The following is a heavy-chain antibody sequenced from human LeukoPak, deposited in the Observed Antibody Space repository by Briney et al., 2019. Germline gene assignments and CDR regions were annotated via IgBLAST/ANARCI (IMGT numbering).Heavy chain of an antibody. D-gene: IGHD5-12*01. CDR3: VRDGGVSGYDLLDY. CDR1: GFIFSNYW. CDR2: INQDGSKE. Sequence: PGRSLRLSCTASGFIFSNYWMTWVRQAPGKGLEWVAQINQDGSKEYYIDSVKARFSISRDNARNSLSLQMNSLRAEDTAVYYCVRDGGVSGYDLLDYWGQGTLVTVSS. J-gene: IGHJ4*02. V-gene: IGHV3-7*01.